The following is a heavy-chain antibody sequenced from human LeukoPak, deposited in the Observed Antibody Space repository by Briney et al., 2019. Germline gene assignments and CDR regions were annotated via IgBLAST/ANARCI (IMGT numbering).Heavy chain of an antibody. J-gene: IGHJ4*02. V-gene: IGHV4-61*02. Sequence: SETLSLTCTVSGDSISSDSYYWSWIRQPAGTGLEYIGRFNTGGNTYYNPSLKSRVTISLDTSKNLLSLRLSSVTAADTAVYYCARAPRQQLFPVYWGQGTLVTVSS. CDR3: ARAPRQQLFPVY. CDR2: FNTGGNT. CDR1: GDSISSDSYY. D-gene: IGHD6-13*01.